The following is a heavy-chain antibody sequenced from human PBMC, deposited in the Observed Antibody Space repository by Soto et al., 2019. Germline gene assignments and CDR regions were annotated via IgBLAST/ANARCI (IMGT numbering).Heavy chain of an antibody. CDR3: ARGLLQPGY. V-gene: IGHV3-23*01. CDR2: ISSSGGIT. D-gene: IGHD6-19*01. Sequence: EVQLLESGGNLAQPGGSLRLSCAASGFTFSSYAMTWVRQAPGKGLEWVSSISSSGGITYYTDSVKGRFTISRDTSKNKGYLQMNSLTVEDTAVYYCARGLLQPGYWGQGILVTVSS. CDR1: GFTFSSYA. J-gene: IGHJ4*02.